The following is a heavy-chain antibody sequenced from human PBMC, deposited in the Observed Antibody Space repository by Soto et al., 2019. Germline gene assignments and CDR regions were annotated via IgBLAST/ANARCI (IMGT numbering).Heavy chain of an antibody. CDR3: GRDYRFYIDL. V-gene: IGHV3-48*02. Sequence: EVQLVESGGGLVKPGGSLRLSCVASGFTFSSHHMQWARQAPGKGLEWVSYIRDNSATRYYADSVRGRFTISRDNAQNSVFLQMNSLRDEDTAVYYCGRDYRFYIDLWGQGTMVTVSS. CDR2: IRDNSATR. J-gene: IGHJ3*01. CDR1: GFTFSSHH. D-gene: IGHD3-10*01.